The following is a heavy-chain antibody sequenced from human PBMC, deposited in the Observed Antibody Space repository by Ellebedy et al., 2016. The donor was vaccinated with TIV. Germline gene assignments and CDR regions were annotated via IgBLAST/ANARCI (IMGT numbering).Heavy chain of an antibody. V-gene: IGHV3-30*18. CDR1: GFTFRNYG. Sequence: GESLKIPCVASGFTFRNYGMHWVRQTPGKGLEWVAVTSSDGSNEESSDSVKGRFTISRDNSKNTLYLQMNSLRADDTSVYYCAKDRGIAATGFPYSFDLWGQGTLVTVSS. D-gene: IGHD6-13*01. CDR3: AKDRGIAATGFPYSFDL. J-gene: IGHJ4*02. CDR2: TSSDGSNE.